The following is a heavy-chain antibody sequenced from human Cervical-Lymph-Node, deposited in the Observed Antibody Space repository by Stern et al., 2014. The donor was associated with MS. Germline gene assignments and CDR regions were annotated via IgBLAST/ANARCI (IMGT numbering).Heavy chain of an antibody. CDR2: ISYDGSNK. J-gene: IGHJ6*02. CDR3: AKDRVMVYLYYYYGMDV. D-gene: IGHD2-8*01. CDR1: GFTFSSYG. Sequence: VQLVESGGGVVQPGRSLRLSCAASGFTFSSYGMHWVRQAPGTGLEWVAVISYDGSNKYYADSVKGRFTISRDNSKNTLYLQMNSLRAEDTAVYYCAKDRVMVYLYYYYGMDVWGQGTTVTVSS. V-gene: IGHV3-30*18.